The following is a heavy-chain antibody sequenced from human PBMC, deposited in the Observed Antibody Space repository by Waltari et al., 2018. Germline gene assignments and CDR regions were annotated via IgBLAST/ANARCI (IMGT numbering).Heavy chain of an antibody. CDR1: GLTLSNYW. D-gene: IGHD5-12*01. J-gene: IGHJ4*02. Sequence: EVQVVESGGGLVQPGGSLRLSCAASGLTLSNYWMNWVRQAQGKGREWVANIKQYGSEKYYVDSVKGRFTISRDNAKNSLFLQMNSLRVEDTAVYYCVRGQGWLPDYWGQGTPVTVSP. CDR2: IKQYGSEK. CDR3: VRGQGWLPDY. V-gene: IGHV3-7*01.